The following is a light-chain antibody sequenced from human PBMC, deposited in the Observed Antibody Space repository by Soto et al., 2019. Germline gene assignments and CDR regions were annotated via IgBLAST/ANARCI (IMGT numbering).Light chain of an antibody. J-gene: IGLJ2*01. V-gene: IGLV1-44*01. CDR3: AAWDDSLSGVV. Sequence: QAVVTQPPSASGTPGQSVTISCSGSTSNIGSYTVNWYQQLPGTAPKLLIYSSNQRPSGVPDRFSGSKSGTSASLAISGLQSEDEAHYYCAAWDDSLSGVVFGGGTKLTVL. CDR1: TSNIGSYT. CDR2: SSN.